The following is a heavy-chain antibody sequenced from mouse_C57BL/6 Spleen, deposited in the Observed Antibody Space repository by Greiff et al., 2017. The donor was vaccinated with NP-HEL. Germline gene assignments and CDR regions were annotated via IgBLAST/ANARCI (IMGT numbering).Heavy chain of an antibody. CDR1: GYTFTSYW. CDR3: ARRGYGSSYGY. J-gene: IGHJ2*01. Sequence: QVQLQQSGAELVRPGSSVKLSCKASGYTFTSYWMDWVKQRPGQGLEWIGNIYPSDSETHYNQKFKDKATLTVDKSSSTAYMQLSSLTSEDSAVYYCARRGYGSSYGYWGQGTTLTVSS. D-gene: IGHD1-1*01. CDR2: IYPSDSET. V-gene: IGHV1-61*01.